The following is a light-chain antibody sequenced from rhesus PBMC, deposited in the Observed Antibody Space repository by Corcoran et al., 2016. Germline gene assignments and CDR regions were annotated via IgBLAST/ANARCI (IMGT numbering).Light chain of an antibody. V-gene: IGKV1-74*01. Sequence: DIQMTQSPSSLSASVGDRVTITCRASENVNNYLNWSQQKPGKAPKLLIYKASTLQRGVPSRFSGSGAGTDYTFTISSLQPEDVATYYCQHGFGTPYTFGQGTKVEI. CDR3: QHGFGTPYT. J-gene: IGKJ2*01. CDR2: KAS. CDR1: ENVNNY.